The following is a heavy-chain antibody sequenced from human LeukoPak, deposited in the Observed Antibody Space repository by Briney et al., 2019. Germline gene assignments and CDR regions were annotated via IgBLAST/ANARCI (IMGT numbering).Heavy chain of an antibody. CDR3: ARPSYGGNSNFDY. CDR1: GCGYTSCW. J-gene: IGHJ4*02. D-gene: IGHD4-23*01. Sequence: GESLKISCKCSGCGYTSCWIGWWLQMPGGGLVGMGVIYSGGCGTRYSPSFQGRVTISVDTSISTASLQWGSLKASDTAMYYCARPSYGGNSNFDYWGQGTLVTVSS. V-gene: IGHV5-51*01. CDR2: IYSGGCGT.